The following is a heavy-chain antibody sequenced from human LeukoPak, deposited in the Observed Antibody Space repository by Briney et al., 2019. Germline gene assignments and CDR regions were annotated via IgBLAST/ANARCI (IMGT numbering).Heavy chain of an antibody. J-gene: IGHJ5*02. CDR2: INPYNGNT. D-gene: IGHD1-26*01. Sequence: ASVKVSCKASGYIFINSGINWVRRAPGQGLEWMGWINPYNGNTNYLQKFQGRVTMTTDTSTSTAYMEVRSLRTDDTAVYYCARGEDRFDPWGQGTLVTVSS. CDR1: GYIFINSG. CDR3: ARGEDRFDP. V-gene: IGHV1-18*01.